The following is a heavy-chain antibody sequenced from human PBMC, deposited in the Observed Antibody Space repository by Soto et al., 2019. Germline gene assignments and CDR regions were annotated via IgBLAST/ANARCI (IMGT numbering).Heavy chain of an antibody. V-gene: IGHV3-53*01. D-gene: IGHD6-19*01. Sequence: GGSLRLSCAASGFTVSGMFMNWVRQAPGKGLEWVSVIYPAGPTYYADSVKGRFTISRDNSKNTLFPQLNNLRAEDTAVYYCARDADSSGLHYWGQGILVTVSS. CDR1: GFTVSGMF. J-gene: IGHJ4*02. CDR3: ARDADSSGLHY. CDR2: IYPAGPT.